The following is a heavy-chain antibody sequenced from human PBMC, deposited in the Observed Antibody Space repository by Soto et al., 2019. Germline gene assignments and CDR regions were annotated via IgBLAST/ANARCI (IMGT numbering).Heavy chain of an antibody. D-gene: IGHD5-12*01. Sequence: LRLSCAASGFTFSSYAMSWVRQAPGKGLEWVSAISGSGGSTYYADSVKGRFTISRDNSKNTLYLQMNSLRAEDTAVYYCAKHPRGYSGYDANFDYWGQGTLVTVSS. CDR1: GFTFSSYA. V-gene: IGHV3-23*01. CDR2: ISGSGGST. J-gene: IGHJ4*02. CDR3: AKHPRGYSGYDANFDY.